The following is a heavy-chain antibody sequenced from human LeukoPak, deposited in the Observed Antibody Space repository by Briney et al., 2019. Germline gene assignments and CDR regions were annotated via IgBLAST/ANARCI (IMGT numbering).Heavy chain of an antibody. V-gene: IGHV1-46*01. CDR2: INPSGGST. CDR1: GYTFTSYY. Sequence: GASVKVSCKASGYTFTSYYMHWVRQAPGQGLEWMGIINPSGGSTSYAQKFQGRVTMTRDTSTSTVYMELSSLRSEDTAVYYCARGLVQVYGLLPPDFSYYYMDVWGKGTTVTVSS. D-gene: IGHD6-19*01. J-gene: IGHJ6*03. CDR3: ARGLVQVYGLLPPDFSYYYMDV.